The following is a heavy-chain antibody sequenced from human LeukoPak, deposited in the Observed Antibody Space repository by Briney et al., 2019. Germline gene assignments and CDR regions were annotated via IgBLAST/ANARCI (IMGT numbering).Heavy chain of an antibody. V-gene: IGHV3-48*03. J-gene: IGHJ6*04. Sequence: SGGSLRLSCAASGFTFSSYEMNWVRQAPGKGLEWASYISSSGSTIYYADSVKGRFTISRDNAKSSLYLQMNSLRAEDTAVYYCAELGITMIGGVWGKGTTVTISS. CDR3: AELGITMIGGV. CDR1: GFTFSSYE. CDR2: ISSSGSTI. D-gene: IGHD3-10*02.